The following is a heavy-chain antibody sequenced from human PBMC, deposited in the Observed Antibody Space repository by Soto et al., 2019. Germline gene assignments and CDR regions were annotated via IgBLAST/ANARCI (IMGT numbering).Heavy chain of an antibody. CDR1: GGSFSGYY. D-gene: IGHD5-12*01. J-gene: IGHJ5*02. V-gene: IGHV4-34*01. CDR3: ARGDIVATIGRFDP. Sequence: PSETLSLTCAVYGGSFSGYYWSWIRQPPGKGLEWIGEINHSGSTNYNPSLKSRVTISVDTSKNQFSLKLSSVTAADTAVYYCARGDIVATIGRFDPWGQGTLVTVSS. CDR2: INHSGST.